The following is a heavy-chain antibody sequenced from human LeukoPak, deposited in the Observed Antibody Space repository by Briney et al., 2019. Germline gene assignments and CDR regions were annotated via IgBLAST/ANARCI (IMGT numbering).Heavy chain of an antibody. CDR2: INTDGSTT. J-gene: IGHJ4*02. CDR1: GFTFSSYW. Sequence: PGGSLRLSCAASGFTFSSYWMHWVRQVPGKGLVWVSGINTDGSTTSYADSVKGRFTISRDNSKNTLFLQMNSLRAGDTAVYYCARGTVTMVDYWGQGTLVTVSS. D-gene: IGHD3-10*01. V-gene: IGHV3-74*01. CDR3: ARGTVTMVDY.